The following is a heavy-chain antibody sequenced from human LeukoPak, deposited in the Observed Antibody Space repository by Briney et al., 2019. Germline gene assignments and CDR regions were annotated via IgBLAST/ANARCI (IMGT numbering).Heavy chain of an antibody. V-gene: IGHV1-46*01. J-gene: IGHJ4*02. CDR3: ASNPHVAMIAGGDY. CDR1: GYTFTSYY. Sequence: ASVKVSCKASGYTFTSYYIHWVRQAPGQGLEWMGIINPSGGSTTYAQKFQGRVTMTRDTFTSTVFMELSSLRSEDTAVYYCASNPHVAMIAGGDYWGQGTLVTVSS. CDR2: INPSGGST. D-gene: IGHD3-22*01.